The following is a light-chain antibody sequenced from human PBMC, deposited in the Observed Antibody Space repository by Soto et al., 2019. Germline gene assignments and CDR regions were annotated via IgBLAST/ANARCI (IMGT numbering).Light chain of an antibody. CDR1: SSDVGGYNY. J-gene: IGLJ2*01. Sequence: QSALTQPASVSRSPGQSITISCTGTSSDVGGYNYVSWYQQHPGKAPKLMIYEVTNRPSGVSNRFSGSRSGNTASLTISGLQAEDEAGYYCSSYTGSNTLVFGGGTKLTVL. CDR3: SSYTGSNTLV. CDR2: EVT. V-gene: IGLV2-14*01.